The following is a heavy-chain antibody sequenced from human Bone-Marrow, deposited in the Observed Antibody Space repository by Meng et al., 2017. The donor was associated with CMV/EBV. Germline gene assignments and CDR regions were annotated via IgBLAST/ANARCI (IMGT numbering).Heavy chain of an antibody. V-gene: IGHV4-4*02. CDR1: GGSIRRNNW. D-gene: IGHD4-23*01. J-gene: IGHJ4*02. CDR2: IYHSGST. CDR3: ARDLGTVAPGF. Sequence: TCAVTGGSIRRNNWWSWVRQTPGKGLEWIGEIYHSGSTNYNPSLKSRVTISVDKSKNQLSLKLNSMTAADTAVYYCARDLGTVAPGFWGQGTLVTVSS.